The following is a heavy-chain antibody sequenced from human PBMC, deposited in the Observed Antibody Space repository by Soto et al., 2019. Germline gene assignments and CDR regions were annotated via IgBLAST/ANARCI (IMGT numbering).Heavy chain of an antibody. CDR1: GASINSYY. CDR2: FYYVATT. D-gene: IGHD3-22*01. CDR3: AGSGYYHNSGMDV. J-gene: IGHJ6*02. Sequence: SETLSLTCTVSGASINSYYWTWVRQPPGGGLEWIGYFYYVATTNYNPSLRSRVTMSVDMSKKQFSLKLDSVTAADTAVYYCAGSGYYHNSGMDVWGQGTTVTVSS. V-gene: IGHV4-59*08.